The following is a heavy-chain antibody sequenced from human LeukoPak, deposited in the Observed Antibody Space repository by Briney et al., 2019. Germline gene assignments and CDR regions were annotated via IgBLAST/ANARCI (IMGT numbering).Heavy chain of an antibody. CDR2: INHSGST. Sequence: SETLSLTCAVYGGSFSGDYWSWIRQPPGKGLEWIGEINHSGSTNYNPSLKSRVTISVDTSKNQFSLKLSSVTAADTAVYYCARGLRKGYPFDYWGQGTLVTVSS. CDR3: ARGLRKGYPFDY. V-gene: IGHV4-34*01. CDR1: GGSFSGDY. D-gene: IGHD5-12*01. J-gene: IGHJ4*02.